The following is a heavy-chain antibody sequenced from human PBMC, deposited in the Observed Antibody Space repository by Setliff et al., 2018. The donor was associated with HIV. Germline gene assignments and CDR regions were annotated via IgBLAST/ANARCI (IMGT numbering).Heavy chain of an antibody. J-gene: IGHJ5*02. CDR3: ASRVYYYDSSGYLREEGFDP. V-gene: IGHV4-39*01. D-gene: IGHD3-22*01. CDR1: GGSISSGGYY. CDR2: IYYSGST. Sequence: PSETLSLTCTVSGGSISSGGYYWSWIRQPPGKGLEWIGSIYYSGSTYYNPSLKSRVTISVDTSKNQFSLKLSSVTAADAAVYYCASRVYYYDSSGYLREEGFDPWGQGTLVTVSS.